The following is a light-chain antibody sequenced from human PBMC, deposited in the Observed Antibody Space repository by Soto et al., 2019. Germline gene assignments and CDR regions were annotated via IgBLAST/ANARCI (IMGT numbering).Light chain of an antibody. CDR3: QQYNNWPPIT. CDR2: GAS. Sequence: EVVMTQSPATLSVSPGARATLSCRANQTISSNLAWYQQKPGQAPRLLIYGASTRATGIPARFSGSGSGTEFTLTISSLQSEDCAVYYCQQYNNWPPITFGQGTRLDIK. V-gene: IGKV3-15*01. CDR1: QTISSN. J-gene: IGKJ5*01.